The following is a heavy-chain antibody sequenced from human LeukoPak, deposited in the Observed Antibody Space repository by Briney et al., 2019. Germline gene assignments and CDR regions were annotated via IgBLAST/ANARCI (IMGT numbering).Heavy chain of an antibody. CDR1: GYTFTSYA. CDR3: ARVSPRTWTFYSGYGEVGYFDY. Sequence: ASVKVSCKASGYTFTSYAMHWVRQAPGQRLEWMGWINAGNGNTKYSQKFQGRVTITRDTSASTAYMELSSLRSEDTAVYYCARVSPRTWTFYSGYGEVGYFDYWGQGTLVTVSS. V-gene: IGHV1-3*01. CDR2: INAGNGNT. J-gene: IGHJ4*02. D-gene: IGHD5-12*01.